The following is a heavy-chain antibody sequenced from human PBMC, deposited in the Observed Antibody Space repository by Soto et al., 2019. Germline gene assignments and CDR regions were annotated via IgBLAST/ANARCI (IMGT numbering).Heavy chain of an antibody. D-gene: IGHD4-17*01. CDR2: VYYSGST. Sequence: SETLSLTCTVSGGSMSNYYWSWIRQPPGKGLEWIGCVYYSGSTNYNPSLESRVTISVDTSKNQFSLKLSSVTAADTAVYYCTREQTSTVVTQWGQGTLVTVSS. CDR3: TREQTSTVVTQ. CDR1: GGSMSNYY. V-gene: IGHV4-59*01. J-gene: IGHJ4*02.